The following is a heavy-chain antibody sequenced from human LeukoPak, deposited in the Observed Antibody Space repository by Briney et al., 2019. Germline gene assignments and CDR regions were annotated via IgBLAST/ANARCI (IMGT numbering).Heavy chain of an antibody. V-gene: IGHV1-18*01. D-gene: IGHD4-17*01. Sequence: ASGNVSCKASGYTFTSYGISWVRQAPGQGLEWMGWISAYNGNTNYAQKLQGRVTMTTDTSTSTAYMELRSLRSDDTAVYYCARVHLTVTTGDDYYGMDVWGQGTTVTVSS. CDR1: GYTFTSYG. CDR2: ISAYNGNT. J-gene: IGHJ6*02. CDR3: ARVHLTVTTGDDYYGMDV.